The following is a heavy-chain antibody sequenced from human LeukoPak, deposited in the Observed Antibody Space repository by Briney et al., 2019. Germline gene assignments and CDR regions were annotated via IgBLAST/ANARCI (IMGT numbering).Heavy chain of an antibody. CDR3: ARDLGGYPFFMDV. CDR1: GGSIRSGDHH. J-gene: IGHJ6*03. CDR2: LDESGRP. D-gene: IGHD2-15*01. Sequence: SETLSLTCSVPGGSIRSGDHHWAWVRQPPGKGLEFIGSLDESGRPYYNRPLKSRVSISGDTSGKQFSLNLTSVTAADTAVYFCARDLGGYPFFMDVWGRGTTVIVSS. V-gene: IGHV4-39*07.